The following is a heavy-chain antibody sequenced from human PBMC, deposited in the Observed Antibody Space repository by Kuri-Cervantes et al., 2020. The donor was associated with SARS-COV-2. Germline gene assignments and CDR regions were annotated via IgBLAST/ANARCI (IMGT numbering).Heavy chain of an antibody. D-gene: IGHD3-22*01. CDR2: IYYSGST. CDR1: GGSFSGYY. J-gene: IGHJ5*02. CDR3: ARCLYYYDSSGYYYLDWFDP. V-gene: IGHV4-34*01. Sequence: SETLSLTCAVYGGSFSGYYWSWIRQPPGKGLEWIGSIYYSGSTYYNPSLNSRVTISVDTSKNQFSLKLSSVTAADTAVYYCARCLYYYDSSGYYYLDWFDPWGQGTLVTVSS.